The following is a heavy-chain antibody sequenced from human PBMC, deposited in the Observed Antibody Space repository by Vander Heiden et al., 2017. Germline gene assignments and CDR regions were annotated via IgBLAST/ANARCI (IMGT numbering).Heavy chain of an antibody. V-gene: IGHV1-69*01. CDR1: GGTFSSYS. J-gene: IGHJ4*02. CDR2: IIPLFGTA. Sequence: QVQLVQSGAEVKKPGSSVKVSCKASGGTFSSYSISWVRQDPGQGLEWMGGIIPLFGTANYAQKFQGRVTITADESTSTAYMELSSLRSEDTAVYYCARGDLYDSSGYPIAFDYWGQGTLVTVSS. CDR3: ARGDLYDSSGYPIAFDY. D-gene: IGHD3-22*01.